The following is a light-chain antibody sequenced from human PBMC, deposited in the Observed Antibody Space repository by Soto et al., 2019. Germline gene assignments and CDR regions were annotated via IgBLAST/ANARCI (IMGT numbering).Light chain of an antibody. CDR3: QQRNNWPPIT. CDR2: EAS. Sequence: EVVMPQSPATLSVSPGERATLSCRPSQTVSRNWAWYQQRPGQARRLLMYEASTSATVSPDRSSGSGSDTDFTLTITRLEPEDFGVYYCQQRNNWPPITFGQGTRLE. CDR1: QTVSRN. J-gene: IGKJ5*01. V-gene: IGKV3-11*01.